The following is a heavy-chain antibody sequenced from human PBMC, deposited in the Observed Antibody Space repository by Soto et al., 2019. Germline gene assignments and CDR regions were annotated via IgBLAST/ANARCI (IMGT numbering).Heavy chain of an antibody. Sequence: GSLRLSCAASGFTFSSNDMNWVRQAPGKGLEWGGFIRSKAYGGTTEYAASVKDRFTISRDDSKSIAYLQMNSLKTEDTAVYYCTRALYGWDAFDIWGQGTMVTVSS. CDR1: GFTFSSND. CDR2: IRSKAYGGTT. CDR3: TRALYGWDAFDI. J-gene: IGHJ3*02. D-gene: IGHD3-10*01. V-gene: IGHV3-49*04.